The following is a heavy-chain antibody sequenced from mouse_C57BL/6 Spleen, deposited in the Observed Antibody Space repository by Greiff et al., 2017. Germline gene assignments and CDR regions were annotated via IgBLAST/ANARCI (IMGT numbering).Heavy chain of an antibody. CDR2: IRYDGGN. J-gene: IGHJ4*01. V-gene: IGHV3-6*01. D-gene: IGHD2-2*01. CDR3: ANIYYGYDEGYYAMDY. Sequence: EVQRLESGPGLVKPSQSLSLTCSVTGYSITSGYYWNWIRQFPGNKLEWVGYIRYDGGNHYNPTLKNRTSITRDTSKNQFLLKLNSVANEDTATHYCANIYYGYDEGYYAMDYWGQGTSVTVSS. CDR1: GYSITSGYY.